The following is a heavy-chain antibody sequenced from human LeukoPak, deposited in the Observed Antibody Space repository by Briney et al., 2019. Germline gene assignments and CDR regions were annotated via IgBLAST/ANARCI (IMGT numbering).Heavy chain of an antibody. D-gene: IGHD4-23*01. J-gene: IGHJ3*02. Sequence: GGSLRLSCAASGFSLSTSWMHWVRQTPGKGLEWVSRTNNDGSRTTYADSVKGRFTISRDNAKNTLYLQMNSLRAEDTAVYYCARDLKGPVNDVFDMWGQGTMVTVSS. CDR1: GFSLSTSW. V-gene: IGHV3-74*01. CDR3: ARDLKGPVNDVFDM. CDR2: TNNDGSRT.